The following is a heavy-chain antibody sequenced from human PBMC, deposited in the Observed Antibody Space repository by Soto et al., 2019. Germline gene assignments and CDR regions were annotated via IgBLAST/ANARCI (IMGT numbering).Heavy chain of an antibody. CDR2: IDPSDSYT. D-gene: IGHD2-2*01. V-gene: IGHV5-10-1*01. CDR1: GYTFTSYG. Sequence: KVSCKASGYTFTSYGISWVRQAPGQGLEWMGRIDPSDSYTNYSPSFQGHVTISADKSISTAYLQWSSLKASDTAMYYCARFFSGIVVVPAAHPPPSGMDVWGQGTTVTVSS. CDR3: ARFFSGIVVVPAAHPPPSGMDV. J-gene: IGHJ6*02.